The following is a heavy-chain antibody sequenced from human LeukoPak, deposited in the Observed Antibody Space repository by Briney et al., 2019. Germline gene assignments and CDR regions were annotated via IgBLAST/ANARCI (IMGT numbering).Heavy chain of an antibody. CDR3: AKEDRLRTIDY. Sequence: QPGGSLRLSCAASGFTVSTNYMNWVRQAPGKGLEWVSAMYSDGRTYYADSVKGRFTISRDRSKNTLYLQMNSLRAEDTAVYYCAKEDRLRTIDYWGQGTLVTVSS. D-gene: IGHD4-17*01. V-gene: IGHV3-53*01. J-gene: IGHJ4*02. CDR1: GFTVSTNY. CDR2: MYSDGRT.